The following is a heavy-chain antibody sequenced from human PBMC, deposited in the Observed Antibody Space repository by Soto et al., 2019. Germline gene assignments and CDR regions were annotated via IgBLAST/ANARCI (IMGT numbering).Heavy chain of an antibody. D-gene: IGHD4-17*01. J-gene: IGHJ4*02. Sequence: EVQLLESGGGLVQPGGSLRLSCAASGFTFSSYAMSWVRQAPGKGLEWVSAISGSGGSTYYADSVKGRFTISKDNSKNTLYLQMNSLRAEDTAVYYCAKVRNYGDSTSYDYWGQGTLVTVSS. CDR2: ISGSGGST. CDR1: GFTFSSYA. CDR3: AKVRNYGDSTSYDY. V-gene: IGHV3-23*01.